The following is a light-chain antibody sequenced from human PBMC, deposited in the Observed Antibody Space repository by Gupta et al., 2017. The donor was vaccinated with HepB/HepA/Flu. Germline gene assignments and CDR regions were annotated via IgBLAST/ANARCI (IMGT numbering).Light chain of an antibody. V-gene: IGLV3-1*01. Sequence: SYELTQPPSVSVSPGQTASITCSGDKLGDKYACWYQQKPGQSPVVVIYQDNKRPSGIPERVSGSNSGNTATLTISGTQAMDEADYYCQTWDNSIAGVVFGGGTKLTVL. CDR2: QDN. CDR1: KLGDKY. CDR3: QTWDNSIAGVV. J-gene: IGLJ2*01.